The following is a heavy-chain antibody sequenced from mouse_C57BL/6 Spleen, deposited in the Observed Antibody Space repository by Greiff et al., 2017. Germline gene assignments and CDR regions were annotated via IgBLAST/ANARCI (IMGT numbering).Heavy chain of an antibody. CDR3: ARDYGSSYGAWFAY. Sequence: QVQLQQSGAELVKPGASVKISCKASGYAFSSYWMNWVKQRPGKGLEWIGQIYPGDGDTNYNGKFKGKATLTADKSSSTAYLQLSSLTSEDSAVYVCARDYGSSYGAWFAYWGQGTLVTVSA. CDR2: IYPGDGDT. J-gene: IGHJ3*01. CDR1: GYAFSSYW. V-gene: IGHV1-80*01. D-gene: IGHD1-1*01.